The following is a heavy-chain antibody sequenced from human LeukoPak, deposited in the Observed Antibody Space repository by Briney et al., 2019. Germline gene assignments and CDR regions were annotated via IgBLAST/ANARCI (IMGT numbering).Heavy chain of an antibody. CDR2: ISDDGSSK. Sequence: PGGSLRLSCAASGFTFSSYWMTWVRQAPGKGLEWVAVISDDGSSKFYADSVKGRFTIFRDNSKNTLFLQINSLRPEDTAVYYCARVDDLDAFDIWGQGTLVTVSS. CDR1: GFTFSSYW. J-gene: IGHJ3*02. D-gene: IGHD2-2*03. V-gene: IGHV3-30*03. CDR3: ARVDDLDAFDI.